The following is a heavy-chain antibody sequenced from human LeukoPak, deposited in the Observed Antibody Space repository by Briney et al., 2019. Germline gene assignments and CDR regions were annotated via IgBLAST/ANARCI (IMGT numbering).Heavy chain of an antibody. J-gene: IGHJ4*02. CDR1: GFTFSSYG. CDR3: VRGGGAVATALDS. D-gene: IGHD5-18*01. Sequence: PGGSLRLSCAASGFTFSSYGMHWVRQAPGKGLEWVAFIRYDGSNKYYADSVKGRFTISRDNSKNTLYLQMNSLRAEDTAVYYCVRGGGAVATALDSWGQGTLVTVSS. V-gene: IGHV3-30*02. CDR2: IRYDGSNK.